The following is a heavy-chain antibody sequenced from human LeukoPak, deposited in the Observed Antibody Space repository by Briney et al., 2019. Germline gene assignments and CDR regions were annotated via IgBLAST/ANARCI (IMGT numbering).Heavy chain of an antibody. CDR1: GGSISSSSYY. CDR3: ARVGGSYLDY. CDR2: IYYSGGT. Sequence: PSETLSLTCTVSGGSISSSSYYWGWIRQPPGKGLEWIGSIYYSGGTYYNPSLKSRVTISVDTSKNQFSLKLSSVTAADTAVYYCARVGGSYLDYWGQGTLVTVSS. V-gene: IGHV4-39*07. D-gene: IGHD3-16*02. J-gene: IGHJ4*02.